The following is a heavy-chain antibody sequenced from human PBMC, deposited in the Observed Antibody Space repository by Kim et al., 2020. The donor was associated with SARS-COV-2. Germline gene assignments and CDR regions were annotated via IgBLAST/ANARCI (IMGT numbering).Heavy chain of an antibody. Sequence: SVKGRFTISRDNAKHSLYLQMNSLRAEDTAVYYCARGVDIVATRDAFDIWGQGTMVTVSS. J-gene: IGHJ3*02. CDR3: ARGVDIVATRDAFDI. D-gene: IGHD5-12*01. V-gene: IGHV3-21*01.